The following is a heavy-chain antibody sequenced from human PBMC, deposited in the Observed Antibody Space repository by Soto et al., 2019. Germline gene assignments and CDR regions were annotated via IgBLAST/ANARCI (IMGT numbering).Heavy chain of an antibody. Sequence: QVQLVESGGGVVQPGRSLRLSCAASGFTFSSYGMHWVRQAPGKGLEWVAVIWYDGSNKYYADSVKGRFTISRDNSKNPLYLQMNSPRAEDTAVYYCAREGGPYSSSWYPLDYWGQGTLVTVSS. CDR2: IWYDGSNK. D-gene: IGHD6-13*01. J-gene: IGHJ4*02. V-gene: IGHV3-33*01. CDR1: GFTFSSYG. CDR3: AREGGPYSSSWYPLDY.